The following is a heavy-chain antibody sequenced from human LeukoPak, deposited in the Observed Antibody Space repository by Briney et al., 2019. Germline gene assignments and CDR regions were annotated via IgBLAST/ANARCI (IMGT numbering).Heavy chain of an antibody. CDR2: INHSGST. Sequence: SETLSLTCAVYGGPFSGYYWSWIRQPPGKGLEWIGEINHSGSTNYNPSLKSRVTISVDTSKNQFSLKLSSVTAADTAVYYCARGGRDGYNTGLDYWGQGTLVTVSS. CDR3: ARGGRDGYNTGLDY. V-gene: IGHV4-34*01. CDR1: GGPFSGYY. D-gene: IGHD5-24*01. J-gene: IGHJ4*02.